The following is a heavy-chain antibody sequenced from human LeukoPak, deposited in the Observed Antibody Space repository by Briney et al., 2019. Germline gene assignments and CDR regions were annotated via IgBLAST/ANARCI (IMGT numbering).Heavy chain of an antibody. Sequence: SETLSLTCTVSGGSISSYYWSWIRQPPGKGLEWIGYIYYSGSTNYNPSLKSRVTISVDTSKNQFSLKLSSVTAADTAVYYCARGISGGGYDDNWFDPWGQGTLVTVSS. CDR3: ARGISGGGYDDNWFDP. CDR1: GGSISSYY. V-gene: IGHV4-59*01. CDR2: IYYSGST. J-gene: IGHJ5*02. D-gene: IGHD5-12*01.